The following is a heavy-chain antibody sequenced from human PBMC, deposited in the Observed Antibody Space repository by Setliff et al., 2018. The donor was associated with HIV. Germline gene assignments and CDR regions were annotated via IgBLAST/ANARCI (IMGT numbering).Heavy chain of an antibody. Sequence: ASVKVSCKASGGTFSSYAIYWVRQAPGQGLEWMGHINPTTGVTEYAQNFQGRVTMTRDTSTSTAYMELSSLRSDDTAAYYCARWTSETALDYWGQGTLVTVSS. CDR1: GGTFSSYA. J-gene: IGHJ4*02. CDR2: INPTTGVT. V-gene: IGHV1-2*06. CDR3: ARWTSETALDY.